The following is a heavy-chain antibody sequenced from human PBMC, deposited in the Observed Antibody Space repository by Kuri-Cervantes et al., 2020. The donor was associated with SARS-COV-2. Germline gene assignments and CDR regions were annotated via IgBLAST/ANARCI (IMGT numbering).Heavy chain of an antibody. D-gene: IGHD3-3*01. CDR1: GGSVSSVSYD. J-gene: IGHJ2*01. CDR3: ARDRATTFGEVTPSWYFDL. CDR2: IYYSGST. Sequence: SETLSLTCTVSGGSVSSVSYDWSWLRQPPGKGLEWIGYIYYSGSTNYNPSLKSRVTITVDTSKNQFSLKLSSVTAAESAVYYFARDRATTFGEVTPSWYFDLWGRGTMVTVSS. V-gene: IGHV4-61*01.